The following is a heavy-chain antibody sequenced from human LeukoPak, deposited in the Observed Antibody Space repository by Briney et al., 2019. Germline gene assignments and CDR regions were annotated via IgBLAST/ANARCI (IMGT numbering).Heavy chain of an antibody. V-gene: IGHV3-21*01. CDR2: ISSSSSYI. D-gene: IGHD3-16*02. J-gene: IGHJ4*02. Sequence: PGGSLRLSCAASGFTFSSYSMNWVRQAPGKGLEWVSSISSSSSYIYYADSVKGRFTISRDNAKNSLYLQMNSLRAEDTAVYYCARAGPSDYVWGSYRPEDDYWGQGTLATVSS. CDR1: GFTFSSYS. CDR3: ARAGPSDYVWGSYRPEDDY.